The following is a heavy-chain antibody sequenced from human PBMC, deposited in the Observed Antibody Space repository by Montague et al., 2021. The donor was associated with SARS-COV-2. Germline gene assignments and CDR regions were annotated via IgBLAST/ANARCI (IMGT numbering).Heavy chain of an antibody. CDR3: AGAQTTCFIANCVNYFDY. D-gene: IGHD1-1*01. CDR2: IYYTGST. J-gene: IGHJ4*02. Sequence: SETLSLTCTVSGGSISSYYWTWIRQSPGKGLEWIGHIYYTGSTKNNPSLKSRVTTSLDTSKTQFSLKLKSVTAADTAVYYCAGAQTTCFIANCVNYFDYWGRGALVTVSS. V-gene: IGHV4-59*08. CDR1: GGSISSYY.